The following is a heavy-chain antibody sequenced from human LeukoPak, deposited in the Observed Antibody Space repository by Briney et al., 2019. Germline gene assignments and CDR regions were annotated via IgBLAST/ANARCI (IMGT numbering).Heavy chain of an antibody. D-gene: IGHD1-26*01. Sequence: SETLSLTCTVSGDSISSGSYYWSWIRQPPGKGLEWIGEINHSGSTYYNPSLKSRVTISVDTSKNQFSLKLSSVTAADTAVYYCARVSGGSYSLHYLTGAFDIWGQGTMVTVSS. J-gene: IGHJ3*02. CDR3: ARVSGGSYSLHYLTGAFDI. V-gene: IGHV4-39*07. CDR2: INHSGST. CDR1: GDSISSGSYY.